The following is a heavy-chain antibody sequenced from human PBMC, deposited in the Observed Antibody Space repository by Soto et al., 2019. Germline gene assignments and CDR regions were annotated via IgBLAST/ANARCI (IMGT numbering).Heavy chain of an antibody. CDR3: AADGD. V-gene: IGHV3-48*02. J-gene: IGHJ4*02. D-gene: IGHD3-16*01. CDR2: ISSSSATT. CDR1: GFTFSTYT. Sequence: EVQLVESGGGLVQPGGSLRLSCAASGFTFSTYTMNWVRQAPGKGLEWLPYISSSSATTYYADSVKGRFTISRDNVKNSLYLQMNSRRDEDTAVYYCAADGDWGQGTLVTVSS.